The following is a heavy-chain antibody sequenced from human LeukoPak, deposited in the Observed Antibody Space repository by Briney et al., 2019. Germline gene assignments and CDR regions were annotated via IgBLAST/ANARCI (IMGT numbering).Heavy chain of an antibody. CDR3: ARAVLGGYVDY. CDR2: INHSGST. V-gene: IGHV4-34*01. Sequence: SETLSLTCAVYGGSFSGYYWSWIRQPPGKGLEWIGEINHSGSTNYNPSLKSRVTISVDTSKNQFSLKLSSVTAADTAVYYCARAVLGGYVDYWGQGTLVTVSS. CDR1: GGSFSGYY. J-gene: IGHJ4*02. D-gene: IGHD2-15*01.